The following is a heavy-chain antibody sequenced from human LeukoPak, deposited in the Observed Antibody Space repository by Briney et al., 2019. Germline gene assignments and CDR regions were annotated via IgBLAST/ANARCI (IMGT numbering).Heavy chain of an antibody. CDR3: ATTTAMVPGLFDY. Sequence: SETLSLTCTVSGGSISSYYWSWIRQPPGKGLEWIGYIYYSGSTNYNPSLKSRVTISVDTSKNQFSLKRSSVTAADTAVYYCATTTAMVPGLFDYWGQGTLVTVSS. V-gene: IGHV4-59*01. J-gene: IGHJ4*02. CDR1: GGSISSYY. CDR2: IYYSGST. D-gene: IGHD5-18*01.